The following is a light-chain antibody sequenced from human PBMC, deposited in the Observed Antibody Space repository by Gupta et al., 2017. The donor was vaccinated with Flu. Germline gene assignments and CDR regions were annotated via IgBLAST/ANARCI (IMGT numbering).Light chain of an antibody. CDR3: QQYGSSRT. CDR1: QSVSSSY. Sequence: IVLTQSPGTLSLSLGERATLSCRASQSVSSSYLAWYQQTPGQAPRLLIYGASSRATGIPDRFSGSGSGTDFTLTISRLEPEDFAVYYCQQYGSSRTFGQGTKVEIK. V-gene: IGKV3-20*01. J-gene: IGKJ1*01. CDR2: GAS.